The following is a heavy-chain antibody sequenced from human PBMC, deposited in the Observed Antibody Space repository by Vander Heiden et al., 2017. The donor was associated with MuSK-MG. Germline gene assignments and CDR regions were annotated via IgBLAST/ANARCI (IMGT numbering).Heavy chain of an antibody. J-gene: IGHJ4*02. V-gene: IGHV3-30-3*01. CDR1: GFTFSTLG. D-gene: IGHD1-26*01. Sequence: QVQLVESGGGVVQPGRSLRRSCAASGFTFSTLGMHWVRQAPGKDLEWMAIISNDGYSKYYADSLQGRFTISRDNSKNTLYLEVDSLRLEDTAVYYCARASSGNSMLARRAISGWGQGTLVTVSS. CDR3: ARASSGNSMLARRAISG. CDR2: ISNDGYSK.